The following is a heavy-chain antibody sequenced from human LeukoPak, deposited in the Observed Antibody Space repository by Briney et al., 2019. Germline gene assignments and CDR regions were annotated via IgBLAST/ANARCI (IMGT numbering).Heavy chain of an antibody. J-gene: IGHJ6*03. V-gene: IGHV4-61*02. Sequence: SQTLSLTCTVSGGSISSGSYYWSWIRQPAGKGLEWIGRIYTSGSTNYNPSLKSRVTMSVDTSKNQFSLKLSSVTAADTAVYYCARSRMDSSSWYHLGYYYYYMDVWGKGTTVTISS. CDR2: IYTSGST. D-gene: IGHD6-13*01. CDR3: ARSRMDSSSWYHLGYYYYYMDV. CDR1: GGSISSGSYY.